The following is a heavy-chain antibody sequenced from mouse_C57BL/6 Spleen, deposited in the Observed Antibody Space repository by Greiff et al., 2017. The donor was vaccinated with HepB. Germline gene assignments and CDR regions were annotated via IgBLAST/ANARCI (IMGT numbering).Heavy chain of an antibody. CDR2: IYPGDGDT. CDR1: GYAFSSSW. J-gene: IGHJ1*03. Sequence: VQLQQSGPELVKPGASVKISCKASGYAFSSSWMNWVKQRPGKGLEWIGRIYPGDGDTNYNGKFKGKATLTADKSSSTAYRQLSSLTSEDSAVYFCARDGSRYFDVWGTGTTVTVSS. V-gene: IGHV1-82*01. D-gene: IGHD1-1*01. CDR3: ARDGSRYFDV.